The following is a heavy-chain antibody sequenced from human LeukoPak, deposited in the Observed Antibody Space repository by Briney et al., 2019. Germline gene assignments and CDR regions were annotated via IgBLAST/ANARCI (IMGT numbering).Heavy chain of an antibody. CDR1: GGSFSGYY. D-gene: IGHD6-13*01. CDR3: ASPRMAAAGTDY. Sequence: SETLSLTCAVYGGSFSGYYWSWIPQPPGKGLEWVGEINHSGSTNYNPSLKSRVTISVDTSKNQFSLKLSSVTAADTAVYYCASPRMAAAGTDYWGQGTLVTVSS. CDR2: INHSGST. V-gene: IGHV4-34*01. J-gene: IGHJ4*02.